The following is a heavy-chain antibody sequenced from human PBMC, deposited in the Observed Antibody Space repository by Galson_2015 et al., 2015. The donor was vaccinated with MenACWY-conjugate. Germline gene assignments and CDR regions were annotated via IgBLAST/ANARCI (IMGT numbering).Heavy chain of an antibody. CDR2: ISTTGGTT. CDR1: GVTFSRYA. V-gene: IGHV3-23*01. D-gene: IGHD3-10*01. J-gene: IGHJ5*02. CDR3: AQGAGSRWFDP. Sequence: SPRLSCAASGVTFSRYAMSRVRQAAGKGLEWVSSISTTGGTTYYADYVKAWFTLSRDNSKNTLYLHMNSLRAGDTAVYYCAQGAGSRWFDPWGQGTLVSVSS.